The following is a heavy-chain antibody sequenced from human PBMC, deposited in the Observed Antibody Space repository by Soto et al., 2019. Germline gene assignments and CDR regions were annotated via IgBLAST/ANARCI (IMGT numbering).Heavy chain of an antibody. J-gene: IGHJ4*02. CDR1: GFTFSSYA. CDR3: AKHVGSAVRYCSSTSCIR. CDR2: ISGSGGST. D-gene: IGHD2-2*01. Sequence: GGSLRLSCAASGFTFSSYAMSWVRQAPGKGLEWVSAISGSGGSTYYADSVKGRFTISRDKSKNTLYLQMNSLRAEDTAVYYCAKHVGSAVRYCSSTSCIRWGQGTLVTVSS. V-gene: IGHV3-23*01.